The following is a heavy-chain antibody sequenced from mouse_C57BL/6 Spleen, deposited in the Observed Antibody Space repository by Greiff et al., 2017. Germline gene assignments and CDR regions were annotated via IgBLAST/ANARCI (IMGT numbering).Heavy chain of an antibody. CDR1: GYSFTDYN. J-gene: IGHJ3*01. Sequence: EVQLQQSGPELVKPGASVKISCKASGYSFTDYNMNWVKQSNGKSLEWIGVINPNYGTTSYNQQFKGKATLTVDQSSSTAYMQLNSLTSEDSAVYYCASYYGYDVAWFAYWGQGTLVTVSA. CDR3: ASYYGYDVAWFAY. V-gene: IGHV1-39*01. CDR2: INPNYGTT. D-gene: IGHD2-2*01.